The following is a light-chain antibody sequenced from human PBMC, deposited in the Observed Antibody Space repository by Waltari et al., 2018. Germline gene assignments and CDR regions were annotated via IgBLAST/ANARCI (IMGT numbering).Light chain of an antibody. CDR1: QGISSY. CDR3: QQLNSYPIT. J-gene: IGKJ5*01. Sequence: IQLTQSPSSLSASVGDRVTITCRASQGISSYLAWYQQKPGKAPKRLIYAASTLQSGVPSRFSGSGSGTDFTLTSSSLQPEDFATYYCQQLNSYPITFGQGTRLEIK. V-gene: IGKV1-9*01. CDR2: AAS.